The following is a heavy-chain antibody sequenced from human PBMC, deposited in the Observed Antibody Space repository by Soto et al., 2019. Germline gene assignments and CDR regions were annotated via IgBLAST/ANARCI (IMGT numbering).Heavy chain of an antibody. CDR3: ARDQGYYDSGGYYKP. CDR1: GYTFTTYA. D-gene: IGHD3-10*01. V-gene: IGHV1-3*01. CDR2: INAANGNT. J-gene: IGHJ5*02. Sequence: ASVKVSCKASGYTFTTYAIHWVRQAPRQRLEWMGWINAANGNTEYSQKFQGRVTITRDTSATTAYMELSSLRSEDTAVYYCARDQGYYDSGGYYKPWGQGNLVTVSS.